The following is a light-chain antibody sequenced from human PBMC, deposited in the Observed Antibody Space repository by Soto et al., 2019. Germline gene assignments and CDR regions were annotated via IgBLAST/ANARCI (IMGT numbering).Light chain of an antibody. Sequence: QSVLTHPPSVSAAPGQKVTISCSGSSSNIGGNSVSWYQQLPGTVPKLLIYGDNKRPSGIPDRFSGSKSGTSATLGITGFQTGDEADYYCGSWDSSLSAYVFGTGTKVTVL. J-gene: IGLJ1*01. CDR1: SSNIGGNS. CDR2: GDN. CDR3: GSWDSSLSAYV. V-gene: IGLV1-51*01.